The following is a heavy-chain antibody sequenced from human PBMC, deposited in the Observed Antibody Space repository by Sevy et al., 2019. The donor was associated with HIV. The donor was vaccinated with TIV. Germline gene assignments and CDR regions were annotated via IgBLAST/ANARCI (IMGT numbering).Heavy chain of an antibody. D-gene: IGHD2-2*01. CDR2: INESGIT. J-gene: IGHJ5*02. CDR3: ARSPPVVVVPGAPSWFDP. V-gene: IGHV4-34*01. Sequence: SETLSLTCAVHDGSFSGYYWNWIRQLPGKGLEWIGEINESGITYYNPSLKSRVTISVDTSKKQFSLKLNSVTAADTXXYFCARSPPVVVVPGAPSWFDPWGQGTLVTVSS. CDR1: DGSFSGYY.